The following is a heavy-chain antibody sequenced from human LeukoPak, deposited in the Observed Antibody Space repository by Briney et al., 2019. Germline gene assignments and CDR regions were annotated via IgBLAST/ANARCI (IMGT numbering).Heavy chain of an antibody. CDR1: GFTFNSYW. J-gene: IGHJ4*02. CDR3: ARDAYYNSGARGDY. CDR2: IKQDGSEK. V-gene: IGHV3-7*01. Sequence: PGGSLRLSCAASGFTFNSYWMTWVRQAPGKGLEWVANIKQDGSEKNYVDSVKGRFTISRDNAKNSLYLQMNSLRAEDTAVYYCARDAYYNSGARGDYWGQGTLVTVSS. D-gene: IGHD6-19*01.